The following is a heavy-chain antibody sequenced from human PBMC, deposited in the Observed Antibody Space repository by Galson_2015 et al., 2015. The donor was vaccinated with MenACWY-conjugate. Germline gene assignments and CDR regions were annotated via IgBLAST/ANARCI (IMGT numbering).Heavy chain of an antibody. CDR1: GFSFSDSA. D-gene: IGHD2-8*01. V-gene: IGHV3-73*01. CDR2: IRSKRNNYAT. CDR3: TIQGPLNFDY. J-gene: IGHJ4*02. Sequence: SLRLSCAASGFSFSDSAMHWVRQASGKGLEWVGRIRSKRNNYATTYAASVQGRFTISRDESERTAYLHMNSLKTEDTAIYYCTIQGPLNFDYWGQGVLVTVSS.